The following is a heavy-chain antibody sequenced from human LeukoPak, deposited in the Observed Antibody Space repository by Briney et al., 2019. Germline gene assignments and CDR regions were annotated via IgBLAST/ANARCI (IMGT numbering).Heavy chain of an antibody. CDR3: ARDRGGSYSAIDY. CDR2: ISSSSSTI. CDR1: GFTFSSYS. Sequence: PGGSLRISCAASGFTFSSYSMNWVRQAPGKGLERISFISSSSSTIYYADSVKGRFTISRDNAKNSLYLQMNSLRAEDTAVYYCARDRGGSYSAIDYWGQGTLVTVSS. J-gene: IGHJ4*02. D-gene: IGHD1-26*01. V-gene: IGHV3-48*04.